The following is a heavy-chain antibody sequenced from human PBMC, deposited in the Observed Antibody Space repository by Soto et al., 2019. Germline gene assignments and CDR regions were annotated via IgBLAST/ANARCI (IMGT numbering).Heavy chain of an antibody. J-gene: IGHJ6*02. CDR2: ISAYNGNT. Sequence: QVQLVQSGAEVKKPGASVKVSCKASGYTFTSYGISWVRQAPGQGLEWMGWISAYNGNTNYAQKLQGTVTNNTDRSTNTAYMELSSLISDDTAVYYFSRDYGGYESFYYGMDVSGQATTVTVSS. D-gene: IGHD5-12*01. V-gene: IGHV1-18*01. CDR3: SRDYGGYESFYYGMDV. CDR1: GYTFTSYG.